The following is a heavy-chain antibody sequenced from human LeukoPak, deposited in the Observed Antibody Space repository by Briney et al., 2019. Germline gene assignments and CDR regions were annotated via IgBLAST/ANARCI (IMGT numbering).Heavy chain of an antibody. V-gene: IGHV3-48*04. D-gene: IGHD6-19*01. J-gene: IGHJ4*02. CDR1: GFTFSGNS. CDR2: ISSSNSSI. CDR3: AKGGGWFYYFDY. Sequence: GGSLRLSCAASGFTFSGNSMNWVRQAPGKGLEWVSYISSSNSSIYYADSLKGRFTISRDNAKSSLYLQMNSLRAEDTALYYCAKGGGWFYYFDYWGQGTLVTVSS.